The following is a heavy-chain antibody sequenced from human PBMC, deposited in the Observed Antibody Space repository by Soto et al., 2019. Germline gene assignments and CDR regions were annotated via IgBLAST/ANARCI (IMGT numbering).Heavy chain of an antibody. J-gene: IGHJ4*02. CDR3: AKSLYYYDSSPLDH. CDR2: TNSDGTDS. D-gene: IGHD3-22*01. CDR1: GFDFEDYA. V-gene: IGHV3-43D*04. Sequence: LRLSCAAAGFDFEDYAMHWVRQVPGKGLEWVSLTNSDGTDSYYVDSVKGRFTISRDNAKTTLYLQMDRLRPEDTALYFCAKSLYYYDSSPLDHWGQGTLVTVSS.